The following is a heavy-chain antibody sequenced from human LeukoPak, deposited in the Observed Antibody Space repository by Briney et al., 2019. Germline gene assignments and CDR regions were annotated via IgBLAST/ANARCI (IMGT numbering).Heavy chain of an antibody. D-gene: IGHD3-22*01. CDR2: IYSGGST. V-gene: IGHV3-66*01. CDR1: GFTVSSNY. Sequence: GGSLRLSCEASGFTVSSNYMSWVRQAPGKGLERVSVIYSGGSTYYADSVKGRFTISRDNSKNTLYLQMNSLRAEDTAVYYCARAMITMIVVVKDAFDIWGQGTMVTVSS. J-gene: IGHJ3*02. CDR3: ARAMITMIVVVKDAFDI.